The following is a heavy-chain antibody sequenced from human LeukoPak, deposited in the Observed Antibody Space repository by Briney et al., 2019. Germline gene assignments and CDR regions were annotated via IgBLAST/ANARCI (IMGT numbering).Heavy chain of an antibody. CDR2: IIPIFGTA. CDR1: GGTFSSYA. V-gene: IGHV1-69*06. J-gene: IGHJ4*02. D-gene: IGHD6-19*01. Sequence: GASVKVSCKASGGTFSSYAISWVRQAPGQGLEWMGGIIPIFGTANYAQKFQGRVTMTEDTSTDTAYMELSSLRSEDTAVYYCATGGGWYDPIFDYWGQGTLVTVSS. CDR3: ATGGGWYDPIFDY.